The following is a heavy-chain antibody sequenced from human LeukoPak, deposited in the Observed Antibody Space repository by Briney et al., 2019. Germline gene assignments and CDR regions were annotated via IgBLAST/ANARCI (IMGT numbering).Heavy chain of an antibody. J-gene: IGHJ4*02. CDR1: GGSISSGGYY. CDR3: ARVAPYRQFDY. CDR2: IYYSGST. Sequence: SETLSLTCTVSGGSISSGGYYWRWIRQHPGKGLEWIGYIYYSGSTYYNPSLKSRLTISVDTSKNQFSLKLSSVTAADTAVYYCARVAPYRQFDYWGQGTLVTVSS. V-gene: IGHV4-31*03.